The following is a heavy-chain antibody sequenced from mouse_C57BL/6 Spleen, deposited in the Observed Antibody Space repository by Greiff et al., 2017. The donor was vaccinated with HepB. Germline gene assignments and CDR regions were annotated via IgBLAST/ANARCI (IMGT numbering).Heavy chain of an antibody. V-gene: IGHV1-15*01. CDR2: IDPETGGT. D-gene: IGHD2-4*01. CDR3: TRWEDYDNYAMDY. J-gene: IGHJ4*01. CDR1: GYTFTDYE. Sequence: QVHVKQSGAELVRPGASVTLSCKASGYTFTDYEMHWVKQTPVHGLEWIGAIDPETGGTAYNQKFKGKAILTADKSSSTAYMELRSLTSEDSAVYYCTRWEDYDNYAMDYWGQGTSVTVSS.